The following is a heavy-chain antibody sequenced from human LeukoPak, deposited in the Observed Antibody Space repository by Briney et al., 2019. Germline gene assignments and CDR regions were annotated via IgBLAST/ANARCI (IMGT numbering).Heavy chain of an antibody. Sequence: PGGSLRLSYAASGFIFSNYWMSRVRQAPGKGLEWVANIKEDGNEKNYVDSVKGRFTISRDNAKNSLYLQMNSLRAEDTAVYYCARDGLAYYGLGNSRSFALDVWGQGTTVIVSS. J-gene: IGHJ6*02. CDR1: GFIFSNYW. D-gene: IGHD3-10*01. CDR3: ARDGLAYYGLGNSRSFALDV. V-gene: IGHV3-7*03. CDR2: IKEDGNEK.